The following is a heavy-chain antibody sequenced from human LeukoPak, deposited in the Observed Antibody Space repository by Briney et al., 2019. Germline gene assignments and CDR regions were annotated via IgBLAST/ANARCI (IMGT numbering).Heavy chain of an antibody. Sequence: GGSLRLSCAASGFTFSSYGMHWVRQAPGKGLEWVAVISYDGSNKYYADSVKGRFTISRDNSKNTLYLQMNSLRAEDTAVYYCAKESLDDYGDYGGYFDYWGQATLVTVSS. J-gene: IGHJ4*02. V-gene: IGHV3-30*18. CDR2: ISYDGSNK. D-gene: IGHD4-17*01. CDR3: AKESLDDYGDYGGYFDY. CDR1: GFTFSSYG.